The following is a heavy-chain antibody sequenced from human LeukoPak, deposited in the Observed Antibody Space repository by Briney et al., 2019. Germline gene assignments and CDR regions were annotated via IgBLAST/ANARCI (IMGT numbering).Heavy chain of an antibody. V-gene: IGHV3-23*01. J-gene: IGHJ4*02. D-gene: IGHD6-19*01. CDR1: GFTFSSYA. CDR3: AKARATASGWYDYFDY. CDR2: ISGSGGST. Sequence: GGSLRLSCAASGFTFSSYAMSWVRQAPGKGLEWVLAISGSGGSTYYADSVKGRFTISRDNSKNTLYLQMNSLRAEDTAVYYCAKARATASGWYDYFDYWGQGTLVTVSS.